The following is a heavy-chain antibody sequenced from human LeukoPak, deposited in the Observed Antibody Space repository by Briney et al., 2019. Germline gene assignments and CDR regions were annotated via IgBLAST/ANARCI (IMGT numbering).Heavy chain of an antibody. V-gene: IGHV3-23*01. CDR3: ARDLDVEMATIGCDY. CDR2: ISGSGGST. CDR1: GFTFSSYA. J-gene: IGHJ4*02. D-gene: IGHD5-24*01. Sequence: PGGSLRLSCAASGFTFSSYAMSWVRQAPGKGLEWVSAISGSGGSTYYADSVKGRFTISRDNAKNTLYLQMNSLRAEDTAVYYCARDLDVEMATIGCDYWGQGTLVTVSS.